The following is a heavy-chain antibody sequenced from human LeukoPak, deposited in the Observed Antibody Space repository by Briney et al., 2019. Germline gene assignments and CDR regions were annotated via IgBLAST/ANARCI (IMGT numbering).Heavy chain of an antibody. D-gene: IGHD6-19*01. CDR2: VYYTGST. V-gene: IGHV4-59*08. J-gene: IGHJ5*02. CDR3: ARHPEWDREAGLT. Sequence: SETLSLTCTVSGGSISSYYWTWIRQPPGKGLEWIGYVYYTGSTNYSPSLKSRVTISVDTSKNQFSLNLSSVTAADTAVYYCARHPEWDREAGLTWGQGTLVTVSS. CDR1: GGSISSYY.